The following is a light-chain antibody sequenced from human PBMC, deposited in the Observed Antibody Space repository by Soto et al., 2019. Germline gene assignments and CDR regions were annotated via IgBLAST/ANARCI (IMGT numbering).Light chain of an antibody. Sequence: EVVLTQSPGTLSLSPGERATLSCRASQSVSSSSLAWYQQKPGQAPRLLIFGASSRATGIPDRFSGSGSGTDFTLTISRLEPEDFAVYYCQQCGRSPWTFGQGTKVDIK. CDR1: QSVSSSS. J-gene: IGKJ1*01. CDR2: GAS. V-gene: IGKV3-20*01. CDR3: QQCGRSPWT.